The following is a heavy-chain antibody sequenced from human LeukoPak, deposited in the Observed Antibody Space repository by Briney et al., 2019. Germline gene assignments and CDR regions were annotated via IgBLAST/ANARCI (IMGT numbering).Heavy chain of an antibody. Sequence: GGSLRLSCAASGFTFSSYWMSWVRQAPGKGLEWVANIKQDGSEKYYVDSVKGRFTISRDNAKNSLYLQMNSLRAEDTAVYYCAGVLRSGYVPYYFDYWGQGTLVTVSS. V-gene: IGHV3-7*05. D-gene: IGHD5-12*01. CDR1: GFTFSSYW. CDR3: AGVLRSGYVPYYFDY. J-gene: IGHJ4*02. CDR2: IKQDGSEK.